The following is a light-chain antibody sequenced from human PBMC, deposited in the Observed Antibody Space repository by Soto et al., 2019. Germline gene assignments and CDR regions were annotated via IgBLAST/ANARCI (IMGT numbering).Light chain of an antibody. CDR2: DTW. Sequence: EIVLTQSPGTLSLSPGGRAILSCRASQSVHTFLAWYRQKPGQSPRLLISDTWHRATGIPARFSGSGSGTDFTLTISSLEPEDFAVYYCQQRFKWPLSFDGGTRVEIK. CDR3: QQRFKWPLS. J-gene: IGKJ4*01. V-gene: IGKV3-11*01. CDR1: QSVHTF.